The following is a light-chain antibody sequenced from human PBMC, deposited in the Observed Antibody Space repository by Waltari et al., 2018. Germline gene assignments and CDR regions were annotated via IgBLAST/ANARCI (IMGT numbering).Light chain of an antibody. CDR1: SLNIGRNS. V-gene: IGLV1-47*01. J-gene: IGLJ3*02. Sequence: QSVLTHPPSASGPPGQRVTNSCSGRSLNIGRNSVHWYQQLPGTAPTLRMYGNNPVPAGGPDRWSGSKCATSASRAISGLRSGDEAVYYCATWDDSLGGLWVFGGGTKVTVL. CDR3: ATWDDSLGGLWV. CDR2: GNN.